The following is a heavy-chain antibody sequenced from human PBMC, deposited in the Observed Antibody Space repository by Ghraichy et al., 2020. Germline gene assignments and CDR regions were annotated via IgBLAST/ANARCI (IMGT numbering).Heavy chain of an antibody. CDR3: ARELVIWSVSHRGVDV. D-gene: IGHD3-3*01. J-gene: IGHJ6*02. CDR2: IYYSGNT. V-gene: IGHV4-30-4*01. CDR1: GGSISSGDHY. Sequence: SQTLSLTCTVSGGSISSGDHYWSWVHQSPGKGLEWIGYIYYSGNTYYNQSLKSRITMSVDTSKNQFSLKLRSVTVADSAVYFCARELVIWSVSHRGVDVWGQGTTVTVSS.